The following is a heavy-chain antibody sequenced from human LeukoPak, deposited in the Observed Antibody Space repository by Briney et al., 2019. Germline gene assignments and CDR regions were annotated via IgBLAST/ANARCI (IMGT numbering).Heavy chain of an antibody. Sequence: GGSLRLSCAASGFTVSSNYMSWVRQAPGKGLEWVSAIRGSGGSTYYADSVKGRFTISRDNSKNTLYLQMNSLRAEDTAVYYCATPSSSWSGFDYWGQGTLVTVSS. CDR1: GFTVSSNY. V-gene: IGHV3-23*01. CDR2: IRGSGGST. J-gene: IGHJ4*02. CDR3: ATPSSSWSGFDY. D-gene: IGHD6-13*01.